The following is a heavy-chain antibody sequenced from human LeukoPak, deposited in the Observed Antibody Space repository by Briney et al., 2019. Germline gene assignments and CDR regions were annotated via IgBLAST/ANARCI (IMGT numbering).Heavy chain of an antibody. V-gene: IGHV4-38-2*02. CDR3: ARGGSSVVVVPAALRRDHWFDP. J-gene: IGHJ5*02. CDR2: IYHSGST. D-gene: IGHD2-2*01. CDR1: GYSISSGYY. Sequence: SETLSLTCTVSGYSISSGYYWGWIRQPPGKGLEWIGSIYHSGSTYYNPSLKSRVTISVDTSKNQFSLKLSSVTAADTAVYYCARGGSSVVVVPAALRRDHWFDPWGQGTLVTVSS.